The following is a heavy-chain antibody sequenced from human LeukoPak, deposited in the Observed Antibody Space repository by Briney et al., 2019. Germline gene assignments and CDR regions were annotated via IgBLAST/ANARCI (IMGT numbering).Heavy chain of an antibody. CDR1: GFTFSNAW. CDR2: IKSKTDGGTT. J-gene: IGHJ4*02. CDR3: TTDMGVLLWFGELFSDY. V-gene: IGHV3-15*01. Sequence: PGGSLRLSCAASGFTFSNAWMSWVRQAPGKGLEWVGRIKSKTDGGTTDYAAPVKGRFTISRDDSKNTLYLQMNSLKTEDTAVYYYTTDMGVLLWFGELFSDYWGQGTLVTVSS. D-gene: IGHD3-10*01.